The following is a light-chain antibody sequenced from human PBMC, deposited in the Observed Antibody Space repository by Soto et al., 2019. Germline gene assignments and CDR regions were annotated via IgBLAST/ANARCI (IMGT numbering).Light chain of an antibody. Sequence: EIVLTQSPGTLSLSPGERATLSCRASQSVSSSYLAWYQQKPGQAPRLLIYGASSRATGIPDRFSGSGSGTDFTLTISRLEPEDFAVYYCHQSGTFGQGTKVEIK. V-gene: IGKV3-20*01. CDR2: GAS. CDR1: QSVSSSY. CDR3: HQSGT. J-gene: IGKJ1*01.